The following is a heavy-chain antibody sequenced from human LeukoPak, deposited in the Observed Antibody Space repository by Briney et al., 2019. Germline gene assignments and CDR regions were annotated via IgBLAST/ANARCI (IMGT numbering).Heavy chain of an antibody. J-gene: IGHJ4*02. D-gene: IGHD6-19*01. CDR2: ITGSGGST. CDR3: AKDRAYSSGWYVLDY. V-gene: IGHV3-23*01. Sequence: PGGSLRLSCAASGFTFSNYAMSWVRQAPGKGLEWVSLITGSGGSTYYADSVKGRFTISRDNSKNTLYLQMNSLRAEDTAVYYCAKDRAYSSGWYVLDYWGQGTLVTVSS. CDR1: GFTFSNYA.